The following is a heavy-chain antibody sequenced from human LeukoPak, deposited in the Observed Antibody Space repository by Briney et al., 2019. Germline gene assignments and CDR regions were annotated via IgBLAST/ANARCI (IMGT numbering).Heavy chain of an antibody. CDR3: AVRCFGSGSYYSMDY. Sequence: GGSLRLSCAASGFTFSSHGMHWVRQAPGKGLEWVAVVSYDGNYKYYADSVKGRFTISRDNSESTLSLQMSSLRAEDTAVYYCAVRCFGSGSYYSMDYWGQGTLVTVSS. CDR1: GFTFSSHG. J-gene: IGHJ4*02. V-gene: IGHV3-30*03. D-gene: IGHD3-10*01. CDR2: VSYDGNYK.